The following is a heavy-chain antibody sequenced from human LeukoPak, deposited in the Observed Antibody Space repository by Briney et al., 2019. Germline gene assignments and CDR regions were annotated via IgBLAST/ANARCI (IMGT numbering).Heavy chain of an antibody. CDR3: TRDPGGNWGY. Sequence: GGSLRLSCAPSGFTVSSKYMSWVRHTPGKGLEWVSAIYSEGNTYYADSVKGRFTISRDNSKNTLYLQMKSLRAEDTTVYYCTRDPGGNWGYWGKGTLVTVSS. D-gene: IGHD7-27*01. J-gene: IGHJ4*02. CDR2: IYSEGNT. CDR1: GFTVSSKY. V-gene: IGHV3-66*01.